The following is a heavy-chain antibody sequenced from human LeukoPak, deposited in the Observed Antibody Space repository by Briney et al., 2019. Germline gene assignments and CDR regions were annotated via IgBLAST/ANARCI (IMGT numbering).Heavy chain of an antibody. Sequence: SVKVSCKASGGTFSSYAISWVRPAPGQGLEWMGRIIPILGIANYAQRFQGRVTITADESTSTAYMELSSLRSEDTAVYYCASPLYCSSTSCQYFDYWGQGTLVTVSS. CDR2: IIPILGIA. J-gene: IGHJ4*02. D-gene: IGHD2-2*01. CDR1: GGTFSSYA. V-gene: IGHV1-69*04. CDR3: ASPLYCSSTSCQYFDY.